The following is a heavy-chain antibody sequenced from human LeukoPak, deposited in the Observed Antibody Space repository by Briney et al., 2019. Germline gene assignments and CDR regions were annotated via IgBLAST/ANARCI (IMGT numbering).Heavy chain of an antibody. CDR2: INHSGST. CDR3: ARGKSVVAATQIFSRRNNWFDP. D-gene: IGHD2-15*01. J-gene: IGHJ5*02. CDR1: GGSFSGYY. V-gene: IGHV4-34*01. Sequence: SETLSLTCAVYGGSFSGYYWSWIRQPPGKGLEWIGEINHSGSTNYNPSLKSRVTISVDTSKNQFSLKLSSVTAADTAVYYCARGKSVVAATQIFSRRNNWFDPWGQGTLVTVSS.